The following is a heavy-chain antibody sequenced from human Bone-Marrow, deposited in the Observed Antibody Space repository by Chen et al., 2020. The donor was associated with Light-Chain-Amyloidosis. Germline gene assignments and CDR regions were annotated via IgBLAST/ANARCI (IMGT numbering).Heavy chain of an antibody. CDR3: ARVRYNWNRRDIYYFDY. V-gene: IGHV4-39*01. CDR1: GGSISSSSYY. Sequence: QLQLQESGPGLVKPSETLSLTCTVSGGSISSSSYYWGWIRQPPGKGLEWIGSIYYSGSTYYNPSLKSRVTISVDTSKNQFSQKLSSVTAADTAVYYCARVRYNWNRRDIYYFDYWGQGTLVTVSS. D-gene: IGHD1-20*01. J-gene: IGHJ4*02. CDR2: IYYSGST.